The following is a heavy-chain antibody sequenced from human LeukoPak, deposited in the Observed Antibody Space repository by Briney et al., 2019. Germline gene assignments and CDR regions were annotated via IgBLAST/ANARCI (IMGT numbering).Heavy chain of an antibody. CDR3: ARGRKAARNNWFDP. CDR2: INHSGST. D-gene: IGHD6-6*01. V-gene: IGHV4-34*01. CDR1: GGSSSGYY. J-gene: IGHJ5*02. Sequence: SETLSLTCAVYGGSSSGYYWSWIRQPPGKGLEWIGEINHSGSTNYNPSLKSRVTISVDTSKNQFSLKLSSVTAADTAVYYCARGRKAARNNWFDPWGQGTLVTVSS.